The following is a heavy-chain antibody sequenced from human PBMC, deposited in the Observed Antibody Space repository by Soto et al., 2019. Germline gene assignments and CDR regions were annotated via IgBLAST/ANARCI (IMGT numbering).Heavy chain of an antibody. D-gene: IGHD5-12*01. CDR2: ISYDGSNK. J-gene: IGHJ6*02. CDR3: ALSGYDMDYYGMDV. CDR1: GFTFSSYA. Sequence: GGSLRLSCAASGFTFSSYAMHWVRQAPGKGLEWVAVISYDGSNKYYADSVKGRFTISRDNAKNSLYLQMNSLRAEDTAVYYCALSGYDMDYYGMDVWGQGTTVTVSS. V-gene: IGHV3-30-3*01.